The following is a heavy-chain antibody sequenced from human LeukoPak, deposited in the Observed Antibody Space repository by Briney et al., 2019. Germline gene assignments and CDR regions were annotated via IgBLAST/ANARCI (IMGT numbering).Heavy chain of an antibody. Sequence: GGSLRLSCSASGFTFSDYDMNWVRLAPGKGLEWVSSISGLSSYTYYGESVKGRFSISRDNAKNSLYLQMNSLGAEDTATYYCGRAFPPLRTSSAGDLWGQGILVTVSS. CDR1: GFTFSDYD. J-gene: IGHJ4*02. CDR2: ISGLSSYT. D-gene: IGHD3-16*01. V-gene: IGHV3-21*01. CDR3: GRAFPPLRTSSAGDL.